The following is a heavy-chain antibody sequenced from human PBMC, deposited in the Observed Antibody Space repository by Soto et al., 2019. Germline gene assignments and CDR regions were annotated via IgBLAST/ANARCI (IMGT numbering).Heavy chain of an antibody. CDR1: GFTVSSNY. J-gene: IGHJ6*03. Sequence: EVQLVESGGGLVQPGGSLRLSCAASGFTVSSNYMSWVRQAPGKGLEWVSVIYSGGSTYYADSVKGRFTISRHNSKNTLYLQMNSLRAEDTAVYYCARDLTKYRAGYMDVWGKGTTVTVSS. CDR2: IYSGGST. V-gene: IGHV3-53*04. CDR3: ARDLTKYRAGYMDV. D-gene: IGHD3-9*01.